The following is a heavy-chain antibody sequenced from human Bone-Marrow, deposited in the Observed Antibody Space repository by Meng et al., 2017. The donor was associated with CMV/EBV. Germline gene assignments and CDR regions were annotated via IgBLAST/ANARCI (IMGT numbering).Heavy chain of an antibody. CDR1: GFTFSNYW. CDR3: ARDLGGGSYSGGFDY. CDR2: INSDGSST. Sequence: GESLKISCAASGFTFSNYWMHWVRQAPGKGLVWVSHINSDGSSTSYADSVKGRFTISRDNTRNTLFLQMNSLRAEDTAVYYCARDLGGGSYSGGFDYWGQGTLVTVSS. J-gene: IGHJ4*02. D-gene: IGHD1-26*01. V-gene: IGHV3-74*01.